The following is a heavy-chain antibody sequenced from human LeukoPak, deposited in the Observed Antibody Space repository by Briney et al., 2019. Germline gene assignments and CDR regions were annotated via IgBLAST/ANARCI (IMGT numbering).Heavy chain of an antibody. V-gene: IGHV3-64*01. CDR3: ARGEYYDFWSGYYSDY. CDR1: GFTFSSYA. CDR2: ISSNGGST. J-gene: IGHJ4*02. Sequence: GGSLRLSCAASGFTFSSYAMHWVRQAPGKGLEYVSAISSNGGSTYYANSVKGRFTISRDNSKNTLYLQMGSLRAEDMAVYYCARGEYYDFWSGYYSDYWGQGTLVTVSS. D-gene: IGHD3-3*01.